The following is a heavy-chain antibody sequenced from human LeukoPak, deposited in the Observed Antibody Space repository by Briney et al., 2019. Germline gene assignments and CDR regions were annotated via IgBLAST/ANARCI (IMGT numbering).Heavy chain of an antibody. CDR3: ARAPRITMVRGVIYWFDP. CDR1: GYTFTSYG. D-gene: IGHD3-10*01. CDR2: MNPNSGNT. V-gene: IGHV1-8*03. Sequence: VASVKVSCKASGYTFTSYGINWVRQATGHGLEWMGWMNPNSGNTGYAQKFQGRVTITRNTSISTAYMELSSLRSEDTAVYYCARAPRITMVRGVIYWFDPWGQGTLVTVSS. J-gene: IGHJ5*02.